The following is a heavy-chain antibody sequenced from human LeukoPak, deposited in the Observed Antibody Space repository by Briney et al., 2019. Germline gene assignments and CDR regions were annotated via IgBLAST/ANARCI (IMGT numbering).Heavy chain of an antibody. CDR1: GCSISSGDYY. J-gene: IGHJ3*02. Sequence: SSETLSLTCTVFGCSISSGDYYWSWIRQPPGKGLEWIGNIYYSGSTYYNPSLKSRVTMSVDTSKNQFSLKLSSVTAADTAVYYCARFPYDFWTRSLDAFDIWGQGTMVTVSS. CDR2: IYYSGST. D-gene: IGHD3-3*01. V-gene: IGHV4-30-4*08. CDR3: ARFPYDFWTRSLDAFDI.